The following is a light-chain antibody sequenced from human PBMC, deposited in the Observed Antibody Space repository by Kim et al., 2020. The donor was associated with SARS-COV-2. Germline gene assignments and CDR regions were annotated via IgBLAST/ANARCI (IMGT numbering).Light chain of an antibody. V-gene: IGKV3-20*01. CDR2: GAS. CDR1: QSVSSSY. J-gene: IGKJ1*01. CDR3: QQYGSSPRT. Sequence: SPGERATLSCRASQSVSSSYLAWYQQKPGQAPRLLIYGASSRATGIPDRFSGSGSGTDFTLTISRLEPDDFAVYYCQQYGSSPRTFGQGTKVDIK.